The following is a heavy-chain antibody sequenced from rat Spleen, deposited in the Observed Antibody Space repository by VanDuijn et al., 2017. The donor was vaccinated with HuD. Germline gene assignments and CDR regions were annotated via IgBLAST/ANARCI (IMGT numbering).Heavy chain of an antibody. J-gene: IGHJ3*01. CDR1: GFTFNNYD. CDR3: ATSIAAIPHWFAY. Sequence: EVQLVESDGGLVQPGRSLKLSCEVSGFTFNNYDMAWIRQAPTKGLEWVASINPGGSTYYPDSVKGRFTISRDNAKSILYLQMDSLRSEDTASYYCATSIAAIPHWFAYWGQGTLVTVSS. D-gene: IGHD1-2*01. V-gene: IGHV5-20*01. CDR2: INPGGST.